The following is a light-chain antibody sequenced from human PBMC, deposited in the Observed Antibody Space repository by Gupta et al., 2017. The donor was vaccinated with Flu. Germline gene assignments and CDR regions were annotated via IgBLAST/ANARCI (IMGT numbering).Light chain of an antibody. CDR3: QQYYSYPPFT. Sequence: AIRMTQSPSSFSASTGDRVTITCRASQGISSYLAWYQQKPGKAPKLLIYAASTLQSGVPSRFSGSGSGTDFTLTISCLQSEDFATYYCQQYYSYPPFTFGLGTKVDIK. CDR1: QGISSY. V-gene: IGKV1-8*01. J-gene: IGKJ3*01. CDR2: AAS.